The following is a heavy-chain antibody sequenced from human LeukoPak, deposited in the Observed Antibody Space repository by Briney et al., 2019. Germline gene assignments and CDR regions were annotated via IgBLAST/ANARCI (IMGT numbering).Heavy chain of an antibody. Sequence: SETLSLTCAVYGGSFSGYYWSWIRQPPGKGLEWIGEINHSGSTYYNPSLKSRVTISVDSSKNQFSLKLSSVTAADTAVYYCARGRRDGYNLEYFDKWGQGTLVTVSS. V-gene: IGHV4-34*01. J-gene: IGHJ4*02. CDR3: ARGRRDGYNLEYFDK. CDR1: GGSFSGYY. CDR2: INHSGST. D-gene: IGHD5-24*01.